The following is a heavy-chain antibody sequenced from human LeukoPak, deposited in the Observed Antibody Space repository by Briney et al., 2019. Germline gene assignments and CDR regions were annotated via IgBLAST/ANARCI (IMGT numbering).Heavy chain of an antibody. D-gene: IGHD2-2*01. J-gene: IGHJ4*02. CDR3: ARATRGYPLAYQLLSGNGYYFDY. CDR2: IIPIFVTT. Sequence: SVKVSCKASGGTFSSYAISWVRQAPGQGLEWMRGIIPIFVTTNYAQKFQGRVTITADESTSTAYMELNSLRSEDTAVYYCARATRGYPLAYQLLSGNGYYFDYWGQGTLVTVSS. V-gene: IGHV1-69*01. CDR1: GGTFSSYA.